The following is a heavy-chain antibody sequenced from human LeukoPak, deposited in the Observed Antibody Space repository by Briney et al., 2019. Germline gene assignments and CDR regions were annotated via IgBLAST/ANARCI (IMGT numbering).Heavy chain of an antibody. D-gene: IGHD1-7*01. J-gene: IGHJ4*02. CDR3: AKGWLELSSGYFDY. Sequence: GGSLRLSCAASGFTFSSYGMHWVRQAPGKGLEGVAVISYDGSNKYYADSVKGRFTISRDNSKNTLYLQMNSLRAEDTAVYYCAKGWLELSSGYFDYWGQGTLVTVSS. CDR1: GFTFSSYG. CDR2: ISYDGSNK. V-gene: IGHV3-30*18.